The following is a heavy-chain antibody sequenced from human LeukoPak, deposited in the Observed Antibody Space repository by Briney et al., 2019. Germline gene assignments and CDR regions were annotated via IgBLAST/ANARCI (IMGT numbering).Heavy chain of an antibody. D-gene: IGHD4-17*01. CDR1: GYTFTNYY. V-gene: IGHV1-2*02. CDR2: INPNSGGT. J-gene: IGHJ4*02. CDR3: RTDRYGDYGDYIDY. Sequence: ASVKVSCKASGYTFTNYYIHWVRQAPGQGLEWMGWINPNSGGTSYAQKFQGRVTMTRDTSSSTAYMELSRLRSDDTAVYYCRTDRYGDYGDYIDYWGQGTLVTVSS.